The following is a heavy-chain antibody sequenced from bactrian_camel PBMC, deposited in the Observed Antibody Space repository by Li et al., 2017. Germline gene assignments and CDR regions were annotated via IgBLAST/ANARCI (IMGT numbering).Heavy chain of an antibody. CDR2: IDSGSTST. Sequence: HVQLVESGGGLVRPGGSLRLSCIGSGFTFSSYWMHWVRQTPGKGLECASTIDSGSTSTAYADSLKGRFTISRDNTKNTVYLQMNSLKSEDTALYYCATAGLGVAGTFPGNYWGQGTQVTVS. CDR1: GFTFSSYW. CDR3: ATAGLGVAGTFPGNY. J-gene: IGHJ4*01. D-gene: IGHD6*01. V-gene: IGHV3S1*01.